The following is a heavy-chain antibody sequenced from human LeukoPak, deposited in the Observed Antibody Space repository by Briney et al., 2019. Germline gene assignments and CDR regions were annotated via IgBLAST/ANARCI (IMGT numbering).Heavy chain of an antibody. CDR2: ISAYNGNT. CDR1: GYTFTSYG. CDR3: ARDQAPSLSSSWLNYYYYYYYGMDV. D-gene: IGHD6-13*01. J-gene: IGHJ6*02. V-gene: IGHV1-18*01. Sequence: ASVKVSCKASGYTFTSYGISWVRQAPRQGLEWMGWISAYNGNTNYAQKLQGRVTMTTDTSTSTAYMELRSLRSDDTAVYYCARDQAPSLSSSWLNYYYYYYYGMDVWGQGTTVTVSS.